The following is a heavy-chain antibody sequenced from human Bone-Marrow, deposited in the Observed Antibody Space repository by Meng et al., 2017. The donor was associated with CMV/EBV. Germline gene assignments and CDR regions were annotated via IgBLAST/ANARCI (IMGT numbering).Heavy chain of an antibody. CDR3: ARPNVAVPAAPDGFDI. Sequence: GSLRLSCAVYGGSFRGYYWSWIRQPPGKGLEWIGEINHLGSTNYNPSLKSRVTISVDTSKNHFSLRLSSVTAADTAVYYCARPNVAVPAAPDGFDIWGQGTMVTVSS. CDR1: GGSFRGYY. D-gene: IGHD2-2*01. J-gene: IGHJ3*02. CDR2: INHLGST. V-gene: IGHV4-34*01.